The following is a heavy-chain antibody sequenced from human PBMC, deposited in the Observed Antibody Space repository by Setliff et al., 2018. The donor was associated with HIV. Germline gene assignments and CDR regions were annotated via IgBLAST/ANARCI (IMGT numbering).Heavy chain of an antibody. CDR2: IHPVDSDT. V-gene: IGHV5-51*01. Sequence: GESLKISCQGSGYSFTSNWIGWVRQMPGKGLEWMGIIHPVDSDTRYSPSFQGQVTISADKSISTAYLQWSTLKASDTAIYYCARHRRTAAGTLGAFDIWGQGTGVTVAS. CDR1: GYSFTSNW. CDR3: ARHRRTAAGTLGAFDI. D-gene: IGHD6-13*01. J-gene: IGHJ3*02.